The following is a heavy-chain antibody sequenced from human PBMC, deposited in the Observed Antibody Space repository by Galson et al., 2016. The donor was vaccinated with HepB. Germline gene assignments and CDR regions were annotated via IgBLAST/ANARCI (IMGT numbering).Heavy chain of an antibody. J-gene: IGHJ4*02. CDR3: AKDPNGNLGY. Sequence: SLRLSCAASGFMFSAYWMMWVRQAPGKGPEWVAMIKPDGSEKYYVDSVKGRFTISRDNAKNSMYLQMDSLRGEDTAVYHCAKDPNGNLGYWGQGALVTVSS. CDR1: GFMFSAYW. D-gene: IGHD1-1*01. CDR2: IKPDGSEK. V-gene: IGHV3-7*03.